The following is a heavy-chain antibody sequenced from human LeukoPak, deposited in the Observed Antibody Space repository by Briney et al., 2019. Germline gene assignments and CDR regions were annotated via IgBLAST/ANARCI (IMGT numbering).Heavy chain of an antibody. CDR1: GGSVSSSSYY. Sequence: SETLSLTCTVSGGSVSSSSYYWGWIRHPPGKGLEWIGSIYYSGSTYYNPSLKSRVTISVDTSKNQFSLKLSSVTAADTAVYYCARRIAVAGHYFDYWGQGTLVTVSS. J-gene: IGHJ4*02. CDR2: IYYSGST. D-gene: IGHD6-19*01. CDR3: ARRIAVAGHYFDY. V-gene: IGHV4-39*01.